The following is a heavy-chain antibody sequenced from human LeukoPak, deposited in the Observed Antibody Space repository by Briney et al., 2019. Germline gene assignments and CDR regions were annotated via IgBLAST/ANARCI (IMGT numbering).Heavy chain of an antibody. CDR3: ARWYSSGWYGSDYFDY. J-gene: IGHJ4*02. D-gene: IGHD6-19*01. V-gene: IGHV1-3*01. CDR2: INAGNGNT. CDR1: GYTFTSYA. Sequence: ASVKVSCKASGYTFTSYAMHWVRQAPGQRLEWMGWINAGNGNTKYSQKFQGRVTITRDTSASTAYMELSSLRSEDTAVYYCARWYSSGWYGSDYFDYWGQGTLVTVSS.